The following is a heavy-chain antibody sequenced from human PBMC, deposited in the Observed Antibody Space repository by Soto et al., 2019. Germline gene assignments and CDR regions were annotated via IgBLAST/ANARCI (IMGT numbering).Heavy chain of an antibody. V-gene: IGHV1-69*01. Sequence: QVQLVQSGAEVQKTGSSVKVSCKASGGILSTYASSWLRQAPGQGLEWMEGIIPIFGTPNYAQRFQGRVTITADESTSTAYMELSRLRSEDTAVYYCARDRDDYGSGNYYNRIDFWGQGTLVTVSS. J-gene: IGHJ4*02. CDR1: GGILSTYA. CDR2: IIPIFGTP. D-gene: IGHD3-10*01. CDR3: ARDRDDYGSGNYYNRIDF.